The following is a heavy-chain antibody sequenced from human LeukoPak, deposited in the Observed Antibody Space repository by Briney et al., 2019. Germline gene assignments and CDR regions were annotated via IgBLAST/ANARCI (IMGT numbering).Heavy chain of an antibody. J-gene: IGHJ6*03. D-gene: IGHD5-18*01. CDR2: IVVGSGNT. CDR1: GFTFTSSA. Sequence: SVTVSCKASGFTFTSSAMQWVRQARGQRLEWIGWIVVGSGNTNYAQKFQERVTITRDRATSTAYMELSSQRCEDTAVYYSAAGELDSYGYYYYYYMDVWGKGTTVTISS. V-gene: IGHV1-58*02. CDR3: AAGELDSYGYYYYYYMDV.